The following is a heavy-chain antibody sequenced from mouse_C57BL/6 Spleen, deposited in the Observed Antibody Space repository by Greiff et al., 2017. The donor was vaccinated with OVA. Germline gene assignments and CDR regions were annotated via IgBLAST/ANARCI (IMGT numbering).Heavy chain of an antibody. CDR1: GFTFSSYA. V-gene: IGHV5-9-1*02. CDR3: TRGEDGNYDAMDY. Sequence: EVHLVESGEGLVKPGGSLKLSCAASGFTFSSYAMSWVRQTPEKRLEWVAYISSGGDYIYYADTVKGRFTISRDNARNTLYLQMSSLKSEDTAMYYCTRGEDGNYDAMDYWGQGTSVTVSS. J-gene: IGHJ4*01. CDR2: ISSGGDYI. D-gene: IGHD2-1*01.